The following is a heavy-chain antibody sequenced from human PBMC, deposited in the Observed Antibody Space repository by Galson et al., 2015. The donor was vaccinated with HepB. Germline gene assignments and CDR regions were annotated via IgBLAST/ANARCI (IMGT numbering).Heavy chain of an antibody. V-gene: IGHV4-59*01. Sequence: LSLTCTVSGGSISSYYWSWIRQPPGKGLEWIGYIYYSGSTNYNPSLKSRVTISVDTSKNQFSLKLSSVTAADTAVYYCARGVYDSSGYYRGYWYFDLWGRGTLVTVSS. J-gene: IGHJ2*01. D-gene: IGHD3-22*01. CDR3: ARGVYDSSGYYRGYWYFDL. CDR1: GGSISSYY. CDR2: IYYSGST.